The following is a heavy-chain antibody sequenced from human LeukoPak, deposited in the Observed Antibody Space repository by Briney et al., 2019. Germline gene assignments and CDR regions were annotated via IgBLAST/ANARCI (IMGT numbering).Heavy chain of an antibody. V-gene: IGHV1-46*01. CDR1: GYTFSNYY. J-gene: IGHJ4*02. CDR2: INPSGGST. Sequence: ASVKVSCKASGYTFSNYYIHWVRQAPGQGLEWMGIINPSGGSTTYAQKFQGRVTMTRDMSTSTVYMELISLRSEDTAVYYCARVHHYFDIAFDYWGQGTLVTVSS. CDR3: ARVHHYFDIAFDY. D-gene: IGHD3-22*01.